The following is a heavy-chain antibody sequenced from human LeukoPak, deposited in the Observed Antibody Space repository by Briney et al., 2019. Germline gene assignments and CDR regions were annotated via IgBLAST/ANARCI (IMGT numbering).Heavy chain of an antibody. CDR2: TNQDGSEK. Sequence: GGSLRLSCAASGFTFSSYWMSWVRQAPGKGPDRPPHTNQDGSEKYPLPSVKGRFTISRDNAKNSLYLQMNSLRAEDTAVYYCARDGFTMVRGVIYFDYWGQGTLVTVSS. V-gene: IGHV3-7*01. J-gene: IGHJ4*02. CDR3: ARDGFTMVRGVIYFDY. CDR1: GFTFSSYW. D-gene: IGHD3-10*01.